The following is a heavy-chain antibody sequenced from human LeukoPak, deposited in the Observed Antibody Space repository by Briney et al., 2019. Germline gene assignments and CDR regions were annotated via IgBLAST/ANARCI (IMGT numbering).Heavy chain of an antibody. V-gene: IGHV4-61*01. CDR2: IYYSGST. J-gene: IGHJ4*02. D-gene: IGHD4-17*01. CDR3: ARSTGGDYGLGY. CDR1: GGPISSSSYY. Sequence: PSETLSLTCTVSGGPISSSSYYWSWIRQPPGKGLEWIGYIYYSGSTNYNPSLKSRVTISVDTSKNQFSLKLSSVTAADTAVYYCARSTGGDYGLGYWGQGTLVTVSS.